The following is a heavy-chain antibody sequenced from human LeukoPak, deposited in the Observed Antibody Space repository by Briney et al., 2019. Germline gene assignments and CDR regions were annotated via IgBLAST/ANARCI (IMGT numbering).Heavy chain of an antibody. J-gene: IGHJ4*02. CDR2: IWYDGSNK. Sequence: GRSLRLSCAASGFTFSSHGMNWVRQAPGKGLEWVAVIWYDGSNKYYTDSVKGRFTISRDNSKNTLYLQMNSLRAEDTAVYYCARLKGWSIDSWGQGTLVTVSS. CDR3: ARLKGWSIDS. V-gene: IGHV3-33*01. CDR1: GFTFSSHG. D-gene: IGHD6-19*01.